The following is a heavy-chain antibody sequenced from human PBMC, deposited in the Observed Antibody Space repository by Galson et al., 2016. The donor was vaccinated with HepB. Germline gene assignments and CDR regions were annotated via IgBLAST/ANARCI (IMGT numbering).Heavy chain of an antibody. Sequence: SLRLSCAASGFTFSSYSMNWIRQAPGKGLEWVSYISSSGNARYYADSVQGRFTISRDNAKNSPFLQMNSLSVEDTAVYYCAKDRGNDYGAYDSWGQGTLVTVSS. CDR2: ISSSGNAR. CDR3: AKDRGNDYGAYDS. J-gene: IGHJ4*02. CDR1: GFTFSSYS. V-gene: IGHV3-48*01. D-gene: IGHD4-17*01.